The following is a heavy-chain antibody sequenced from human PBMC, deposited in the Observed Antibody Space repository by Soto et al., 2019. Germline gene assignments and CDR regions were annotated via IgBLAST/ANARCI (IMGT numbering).Heavy chain of an antibody. J-gene: IGHJ3*02. D-gene: IGHD1-26*01. CDR3: TTEGRVGATDAFDI. CDR2: IKSKTDGGTT. Sequence: GESLKISCAASGFTFSNAWMSWGRQAPGEGLGWGGRIKSKTDGGTTDYAAPVKGRFTITRDDSKNTLYLQMNSLKTEDTAVYYCTTEGRVGATDAFDIWGQGTMVTVSS. V-gene: IGHV3-15*01. CDR1: GFTFSNAW.